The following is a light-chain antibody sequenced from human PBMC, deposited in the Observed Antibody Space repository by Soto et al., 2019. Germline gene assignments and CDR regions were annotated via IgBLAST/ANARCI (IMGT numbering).Light chain of an antibody. J-gene: IGKJ4*01. Sequence: EIVLTQLPATLSLSPAERATLSCRASQGVISYLAWYQKKPGQAPRLLIYDASNRATGIPARFSGSGSGTHFPLTISSLEPEGFAVYYCQQRSNWPTFGGGAKVAIK. CDR1: QGVISY. CDR2: DAS. V-gene: IGKV3-11*01. CDR3: QQRSNWPT.